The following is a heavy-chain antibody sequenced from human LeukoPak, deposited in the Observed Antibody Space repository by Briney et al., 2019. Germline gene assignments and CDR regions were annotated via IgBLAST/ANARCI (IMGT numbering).Heavy chain of an antibody. D-gene: IGHD6-19*01. CDR3: ARVRTQQWLAIYYFDY. V-gene: IGHV3-53*01. CDR2: IYSGGST. CDR1: GFTVSSNY. J-gene: IGHJ4*02. Sequence: GGSLRLSCAASGFTVSSNYMSWVRQAPGKGLEWVSVIYSGGSTYYPDSVKGRFTISRDNSKNTLYLQMNSLRAEDTAVYYCARVRTQQWLAIYYFDYWGQGALVTVSS.